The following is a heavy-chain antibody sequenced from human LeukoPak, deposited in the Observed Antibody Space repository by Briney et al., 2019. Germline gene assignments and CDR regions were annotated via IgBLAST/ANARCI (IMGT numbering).Heavy chain of an antibody. CDR1: GGSVSSGTYY. CDR3: ACLRSDSSGYYNFRIDY. Sequence: SETLSLTCTVSGGSVSSGTYYWSWIRQPPGKGLEWIGYIYYSGSTNYNPSLKSRVTISVDTSKNQFSLKLSSVTAADTAVYYCACLRSDSSGYYNFRIDYWGQGTLVTVSS. CDR2: IYYSGST. J-gene: IGHJ4*02. V-gene: IGHV4-61*01. D-gene: IGHD3-22*01.